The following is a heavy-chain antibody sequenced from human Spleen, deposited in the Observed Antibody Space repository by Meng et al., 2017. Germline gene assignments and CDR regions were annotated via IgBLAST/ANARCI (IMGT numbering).Heavy chain of an antibody. D-gene: IGHD3-9*01. CDR3: ARDGHYDVSTGYGWFDH. CDR2: IIYPGSA. J-gene: IGHJ5*02. Sequence: GEPVGAGLEVVEPPAALCLTVAVSGGSIRIRNTDWSWVRKYPWKGLEWIGSIIYPGSAYYKPSLKSRIYISIDTSKHQFSLKLNSVTAADTAVYYCARDGHYDVSTGYGWFDHWGQGTLVTVSS. CDR1: GGSIRIRNTD. V-gene: IGHV4-31*11.